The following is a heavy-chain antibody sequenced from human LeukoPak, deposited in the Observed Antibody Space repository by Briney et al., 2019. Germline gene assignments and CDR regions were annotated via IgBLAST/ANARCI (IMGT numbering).Heavy chain of an antibody. J-gene: IGHJ4*02. D-gene: IGHD3-16*01. Sequence: SETLSLTCTVSGGSISSYYWSWIRQPAGKGLEWIGRIYTSGSTNYNPSLKSRVTMSVDTSKNQFSLKLSSVTAADTAVYYCAKSPYIASHIDFDYWGQGTLVTVSS. V-gene: IGHV4-4*07. CDR3: AKSPYIASHIDFDY. CDR2: IYTSGST. CDR1: GGSISSYY.